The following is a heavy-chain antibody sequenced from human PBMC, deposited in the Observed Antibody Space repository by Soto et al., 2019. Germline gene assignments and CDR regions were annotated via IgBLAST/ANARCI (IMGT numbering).Heavy chain of an antibody. J-gene: IGHJ2*01. CDR3: ARMSYFYAKWYFDI. CDR2: IYYSGST. V-gene: IGHV4-39*01. Sequence: SETLSLTCTVSGGSISSSSYYWGWIRQPPGKGLEWIGSIYYSGSTYYNPSLKSRVTISVDTSKNQFSLKLSSVTAADTATYFCARMSYFYAKWYFDIWSRGTLVTVSS. D-gene: IGHD3-10*01. CDR1: GGSISSSSYY.